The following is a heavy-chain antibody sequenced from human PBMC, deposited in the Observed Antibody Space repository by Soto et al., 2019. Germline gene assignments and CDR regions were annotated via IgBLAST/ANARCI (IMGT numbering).Heavy chain of an antibody. CDR1: GGSISSGDYY. J-gene: IGHJ4*02. Sequence: QVQLQESGPGLVKPSQTLSLTCTVSGGSISSGDYYWSWIRQPLGKGLEWIGYIYYSGRTYYNPSLKGRVTITVDTSKNPFSLKLSSVTAADTDVDYCARDPQTAYSGSDGWGQGTLVTVSS. D-gene: IGHD1-26*01. V-gene: IGHV4-30-4*01. CDR3: ARDPQTAYSGSDG. CDR2: IYYSGRT.